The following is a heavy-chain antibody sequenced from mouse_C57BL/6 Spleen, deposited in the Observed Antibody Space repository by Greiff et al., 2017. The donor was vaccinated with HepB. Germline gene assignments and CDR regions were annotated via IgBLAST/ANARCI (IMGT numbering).Heavy chain of an antibody. CDR1: GFTFSSYG. CDR2: ISSGGSYT. D-gene: IGHD1-1*01. J-gene: IGHJ2*01. CDR3: ARQAITTVVAYFDY. V-gene: IGHV5-6*01. Sequence: VQLQQPGGDLVKPGGSLKLSCAASGFTFSSYGMSWVRQTPDKRLEWVATISSGGSYTYYPDSVKGRFTISRDNAKDTLYLQMSSLKSEDTAMYYCARQAITTVVAYFDYWGQGTTLTVSS.